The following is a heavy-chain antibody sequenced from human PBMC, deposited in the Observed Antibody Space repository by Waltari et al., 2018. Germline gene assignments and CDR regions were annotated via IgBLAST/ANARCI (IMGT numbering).Heavy chain of an antibody. Sequence: EVQLLESGGGLVQPGGSLRLSCAASGFSFRNYDRAWVRQAPGKGVEWVSGIRNSGGNTYYGDSVKGRFAISRDNSRNTLHLQMNGLRAEDTAIYYCTSWRVVAGTGWFDSWGQGTLVTVSS. CDR2: IRNSGGNT. D-gene: IGHD2-15*01. V-gene: IGHV3-23*01. CDR1: GFSFRNYD. CDR3: TSWRVVAGTGWFDS. J-gene: IGHJ5*01.